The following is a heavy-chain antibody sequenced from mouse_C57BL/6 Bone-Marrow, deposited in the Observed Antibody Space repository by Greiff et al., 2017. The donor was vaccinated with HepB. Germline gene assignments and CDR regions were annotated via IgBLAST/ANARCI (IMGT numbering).Heavy chain of an antibody. V-gene: IGHV1-47*01. CDR1: GYTFTTYP. J-gene: IGHJ4*01. CDR3: ANPFYYGSSYCAMDY. Sequence: QVQLQQSGAELVKPGASVKMSCKASGYTFTTYPIEWVKQNPGKSLEWIGNIYPDNDDTKYNEKFKGKATLTVEKSSSTVYLELSRLTSDDSAVYYCANPFYYGSSYCAMDYWGQGTSVTVSS. D-gene: IGHD1-1*01. CDR2: IYPDNDDT.